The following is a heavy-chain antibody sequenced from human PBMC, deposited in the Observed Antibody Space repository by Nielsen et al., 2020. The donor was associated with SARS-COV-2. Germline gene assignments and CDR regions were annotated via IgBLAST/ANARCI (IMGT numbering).Heavy chain of an antibody. D-gene: IGHD3-16*01. CDR2: ISWNSGSI. J-gene: IGHJ4*02. CDR3: AKIWGVNHDYGDY. V-gene: IGHV3-9*01. CDR1: GFTFDDYA. Sequence: GGSLRLSCAASGFTFDDYAMHWVRQAPGKGLEWVSGISWNSGSIGYADSVKGRFTISRDNAKNSLYLQMNSLRAEDTALYYCAKIWGVNHDYGDYWGQGTLVTVSS.